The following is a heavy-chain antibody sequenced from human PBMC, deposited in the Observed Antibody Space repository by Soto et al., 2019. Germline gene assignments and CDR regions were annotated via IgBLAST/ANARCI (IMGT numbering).Heavy chain of an antibody. CDR2: ITGSGRST. J-gene: IGHJ5*02. CDR3: AKTIGPEHLTGTTRVNRFDP. CDR1: GFTFGSYA. D-gene: IGHD1-7*01. V-gene: IGHV3-23*01. Sequence: GGSLRLSCAASGFTFGSYAMSWVRQAPGGELEWVSAITGSGRSTYYTDSVEGRFAISRDNSKSTLCLQMNGLRAEDTAVYYCAKTIGPEHLTGTTRVNRFDPWGQGTLVTVSS.